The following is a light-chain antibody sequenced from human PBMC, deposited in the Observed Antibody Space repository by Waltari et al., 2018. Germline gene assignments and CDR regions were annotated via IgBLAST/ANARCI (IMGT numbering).Light chain of an antibody. V-gene: IGLV2-14*01. CDR3: SSYTTSSAPGV. CDR1: DSHVGAYHF. J-gene: IGLJ1*01. CDR2: EVS. Sequence: QSALTQPASVSASPGQSITISCSGTDSHVGAYHFVSSYQQHPGKAPHLIIFEVSNRPSGISNRFSASKSGNTASLTISGLQAEDEADYYCSSYTTSSAPGVFGTGTRVTVL.